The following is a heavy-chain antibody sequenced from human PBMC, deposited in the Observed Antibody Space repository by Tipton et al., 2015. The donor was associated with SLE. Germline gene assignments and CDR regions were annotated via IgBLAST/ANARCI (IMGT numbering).Heavy chain of an antibody. D-gene: IGHD6-13*01. CDR1: GGSISSSSYY. J-gene: IGHJ3*02. CDR2: IYYSGST. Sequence: TLSLTCTVSGGSISSSSYYWGWIRQPPGKGLEWIGSIYYSGSTYYNPSLKSRVTISVDTSKNQFSLKLSSVTAADTAVYYCASYGGSSWGDAFDIWGQGTMVNVSS. V-gene: IGHV4-39*07. CDR3: ASYGGSSWGDAFDI.